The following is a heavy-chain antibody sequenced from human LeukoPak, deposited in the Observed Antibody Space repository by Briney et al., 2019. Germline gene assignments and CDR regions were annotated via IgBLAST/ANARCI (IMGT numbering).Heavy chain of an antibody. Sequence: GGSLRLSCAASGFTFDDYAMHWVRQAPGKGLEWVSGISWNSGSIGYADSVKGRFTISRDNAKNSLYLQMDSLRAEDMALYYCATTSNFWSGYNDAFDIWGQGTMVTVSS. CDR1: GFTFDDYA. V-gene: IGHV3-9*03. J-gene: IGHJ3*02. D-gene: IGHD3-3*01. CDR2: ISWNSGSI. CDR3: ATTSNFWSGYNDAFDI.